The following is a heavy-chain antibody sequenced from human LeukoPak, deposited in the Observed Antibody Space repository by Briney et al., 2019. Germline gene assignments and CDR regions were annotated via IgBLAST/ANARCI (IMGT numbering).Heavy chain of an antibody. D-gene: IGHD3-10*01. J-gene: IGHJ4*02. V-gene: IGHV4-59*08. CDR2: IYSSETT. CDR1: GGFISSYY. CDR3: ARAGDYYNGRWDY. Sequence: SETLSLTCTVSGGFISSYYWTWIRQPPGKGLEWIGYIYSSETTNYNPSLKSRVTISTDTSKNQFSLRLISVTAADTAVYYCARAGDYYNGRWDYWGQGHLVTVSS.